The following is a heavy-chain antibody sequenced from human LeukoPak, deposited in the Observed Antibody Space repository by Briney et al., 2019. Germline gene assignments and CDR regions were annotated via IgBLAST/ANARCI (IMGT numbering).Heavy chain of an antibody. CDR1: GYTFTGYY. CDR2: INPNSGGT. J-gene: IGHJ3*02. D-gene: IGHD3-10*01. V-gene: IGHV1-2*04. Sequence: ASVKVSCKASGYTFTGYYMHWVRQAPGQGLEWMGWINPNSGGTNYAQKFQGWVTMTRDTSISTAYMELSRLRSDDTAVYYCARDIAPLYGSGSYPTDDAFDIWGQGTMVTVSS. CDR3: ARDIAPLYGSGSYPTDDAFDI.